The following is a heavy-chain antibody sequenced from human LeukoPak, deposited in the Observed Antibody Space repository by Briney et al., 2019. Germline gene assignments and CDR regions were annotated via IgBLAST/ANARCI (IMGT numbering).Heavy chain of an antibody. CDR2: INPNSGGT. CDR1: GYTFTGYY. CDR3: ARDADSSGYYYFDY. D-gene: IGHD3-22*01. V-gene: IGHV1-2*02. Sequence: ASVKVSCKAPGYTFTGYYMHWVRQAPGQGLEWMGWINPNSGGTNYAQKFQGRVTMTRDTSISTAYMELSRLRSDDTAVYYCARDADSSGYYYFDYWGQGTLVTVSS. J-gene: IGHJ4*02.